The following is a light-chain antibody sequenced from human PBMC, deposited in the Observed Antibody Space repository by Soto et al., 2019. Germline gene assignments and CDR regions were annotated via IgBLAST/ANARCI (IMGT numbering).Light chain of an antibody. CDR3: QSYDSSLSGSEV. J-gene: IGLJ1*01. V-gene: IGLV1-40*01. CDR2: GNG. CDR1: SSNIGAGND. Sequence: QSALTQPPSVSGAPGQRVTISCTGSSSNIGAGNDVHWYQHLPGTAPKLLIYGNGNRPSGVPDRFSGSKSGTSASLAITGLQAEDEADYYCQSYDSSLSGSEVFGTGTKLTVL.